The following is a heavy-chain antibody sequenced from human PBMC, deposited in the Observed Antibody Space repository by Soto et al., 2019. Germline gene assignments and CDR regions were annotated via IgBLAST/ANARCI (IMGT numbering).Heavy chain of an antibody. CDR2: IYYSGST. CDR1: GGSVSSGSYY. J-gene: IGHJ4*02. CDR3: ARLYGSGSYSLDY. Sequence: PSETLSLTCTVSGGSVSSGSYYWSWIRQPPGKGLEWIGYIYYSGSTNYNPSLKSRVTISVDTSKNQFSLKLSSVTAADTAVYYCARLYGSGSYSLDYWGQGTLVTVSS. V-gene: IGHV4-61*01. D-gene: IGHD3-10*01.